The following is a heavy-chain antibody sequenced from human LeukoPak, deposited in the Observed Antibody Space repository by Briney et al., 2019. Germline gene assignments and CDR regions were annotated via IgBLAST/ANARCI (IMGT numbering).Heavy chain of an antibody. CDR2: MNPNSGNT. CDR3: ARGPPYYGGNAQDS. V-gene: IGHV1-8*01. J-gene: IGHJ4*02. Sequence: ASVKVSCKASGYTFTSYDINWVRQATGQGHEWMGWMNPNSGNTGYAQKFQGRVTMTRNTSISTAYMELSSLRSEDTAVYYCARGPPYYGGNAQDSWGQGTLVTVSS. CDR1: GYTFTSYD. D-gene: IGHD4-23*01.